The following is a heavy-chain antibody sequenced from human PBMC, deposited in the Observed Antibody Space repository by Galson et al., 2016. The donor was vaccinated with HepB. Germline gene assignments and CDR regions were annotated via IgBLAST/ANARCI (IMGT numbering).Heavy chain of an antibody. V-gene: IGHV4-31*03. Sequence: TLSLTCTVSGVSITSGGYYWSWIRRHPGKGLGWIGYIYNSGSTYYNPSLKSRVTIPADTTKNQFSLKLSSVTAADTAVYYCARGHYSPHPQKYYFDYWGQGTLVTVSS. CDR2: IYNSGST. CDR3: ARGHYSPHPQKYYFDY. CDR1: GVSITSGGYY. J-gene: IGHJ4*02. D-gene: IGHD3-10*01.